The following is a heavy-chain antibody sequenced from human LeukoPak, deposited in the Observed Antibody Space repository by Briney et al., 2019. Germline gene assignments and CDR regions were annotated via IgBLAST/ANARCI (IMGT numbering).Heavy chain of an antibody. J-gene: IGHJ4*02. D-gene: IGHD3-10*01. CDR2: IWYDGSNK. V-gene: IGHV3-33*01. Sequence: HPGGSLRLSCAASGFTFSSYGMHWVRQAPGKGLEWVAVIWYDGSNKYYADSVKGRLTISRDNSKNTLYLQMNSLRAEDTAVYYCARHHFSYYYGSGTYFDYWGQGTLVTVSS. CDR1: GFTFSSYG. CDR3: ARHHFSYYYGSGTYFDY.